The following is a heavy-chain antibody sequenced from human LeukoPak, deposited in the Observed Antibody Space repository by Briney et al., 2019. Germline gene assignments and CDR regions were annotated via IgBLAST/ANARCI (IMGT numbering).Heavy chain of an antibody. V-gene: IGHV1-18*01. D-gene: IGHD2-21*02. CDR2: ISAYNGNT. CDR3: ARDPNRVTAIPGY. J-gene: IGHJ4*02. Sequence: ASVKVSCKASGYTFTNYGINWERQAPGQGLEWMGWISAYNGNTNDAQKLQGRVTMTTDTSTSTAYMELRRLRSDDTAVYYCARDPNRVTAIPGYWGQGTLVTVSS. CDR1: GYTFTNYG.